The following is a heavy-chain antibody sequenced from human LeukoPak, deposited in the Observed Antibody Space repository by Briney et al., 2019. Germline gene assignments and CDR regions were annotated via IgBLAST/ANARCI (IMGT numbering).Heavy chain of an antibody. CDR3: ARGRHYSNLFFQH. D-gene: IGHD2-2*01. CDR1: GVSLSGYF. J-gene: IGHJ1*01. V-gene: IGHV4-34*01. CDR2: INYSGSI. Sequence: PSETLSLTCGVDGVSLSGYFWAWIRQSPGKGLEWIGEINYSGSITYSNPSLQSRVTISVDTSKNHFSLRLSSVTAADTAVYYCARGRHYSNLFFQHWGQGTLVTVSS.